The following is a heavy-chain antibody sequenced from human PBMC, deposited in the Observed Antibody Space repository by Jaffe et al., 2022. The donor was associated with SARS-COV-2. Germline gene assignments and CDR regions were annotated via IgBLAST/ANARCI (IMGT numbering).Heavy chain of an antibody. Sequence: QVQLVESGGGVVQPGRSLRLSCAASGFTFSSYAMHWVRQAPGKGLEWVAVISYDGSNKYYADSVKGRFTISRDNSKNTLYLQMNSLRAEDTAVYYCARDEGDYGGKSGPKPRRGVYYYGMDVWGQGTTVTVSS. CDR3: ARDEGDYGGKSGPKPRRGVYYYGMDV. V-gene: IGHV3-30-3*01. J-gene: IGHJ6*02. CDR2: ISYDGSNK. CDR1: GFTFSSYA. D-gene: IGHD4-17*01.